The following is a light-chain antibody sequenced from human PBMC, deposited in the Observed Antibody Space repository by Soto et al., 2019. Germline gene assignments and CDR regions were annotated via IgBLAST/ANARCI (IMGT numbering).Light chain of an antibody. Sequence: QSALTQPASVSGSPGQSITISCTGTSSDIGAYHFVSWYQQHPGKAPKLMLYDVNIRPSGVSNRFSGSKSGNTASLTISGLQAEDEADYYCTSWTTSTTMRFGGGTKLTVL. CDR3: TSWTTSTTMR. V-gene: IGLV2-14*03. CDR1: SSDIGAYHF. J-gene: IGLJ2*01. CDR2: DVN.